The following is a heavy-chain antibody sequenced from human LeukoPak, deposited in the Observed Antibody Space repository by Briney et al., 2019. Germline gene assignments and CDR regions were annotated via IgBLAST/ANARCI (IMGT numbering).Heavy chain of an antibody. D-gene: IGHD3-9*01. Sequence: GGSLRLSCAASGFTFSNYGMHWVRQAPGKGLEWVAVVSYDGSNKYYADSVKGRFTISRDNSKNTLYLQMNSLRAEDTAVYYCAKGWYPRPTYYDILTGNYYMDVWGKGTTVTVSS. CDR1: GFTFSNYG. CDR2: VSYDGSNK. J-gene: IGHJ6*03. CDR3: AKGWYPRPTYYDILTGNYYMDV. V-gene: IGHV3-30*18.